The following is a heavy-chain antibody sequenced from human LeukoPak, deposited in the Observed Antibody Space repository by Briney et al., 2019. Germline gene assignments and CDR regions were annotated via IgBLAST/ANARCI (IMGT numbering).Heavy chain of an antibody. D-gene: IGHD3-16*01. Sequence: GGSLRLSCASSGFTFRAFDMPWVRQSAGKGLEWVSGIGPDGDIYYAASVKGRFTISRENGENSVHLQMNSLRAGDTAVYYCVRDSNDYAMDVWGQGATVTVSS. J-gene: IGHJ6*02. V-gene: IGHV3-13*01. CDR2: IGPDGDI. CDR1: GFTFRAFD. CDR3: VRDSNDYAMDV.